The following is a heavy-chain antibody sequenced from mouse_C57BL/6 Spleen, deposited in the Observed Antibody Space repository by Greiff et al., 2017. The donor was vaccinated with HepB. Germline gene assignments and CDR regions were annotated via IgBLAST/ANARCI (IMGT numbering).Heavy chain of an antibody. CDR3: AREAAQDTGLYYLDY. J-gene: IGHJ2*01. D-gene: IGHD3-2*02. CDR1: GYTFTSYW. Sequence: QVQLQQPGAELVKPGASVKLSCKASGYTFTSYWMHWVKQRPGQGLEWIGMIHPNSGSTNYNEKFKSKATLTVDKSSSTAYMQLSSLTSEDSAVYYWAREAAQDTGLYYLDYWGQGTTLTVSS. CDR2: IHPNSGST. V-gene: IGHV1-64*01.